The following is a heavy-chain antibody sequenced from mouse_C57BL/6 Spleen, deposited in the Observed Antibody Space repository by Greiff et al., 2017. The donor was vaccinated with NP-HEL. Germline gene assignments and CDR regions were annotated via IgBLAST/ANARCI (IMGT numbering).Heavy chain of an antibody. J-gene: IGHJ3*01. CDR2: IYPRSGNT. D-gene: IGHD3-2*02. V-gene: IGHV1-81*01. CDR3: ASQGPSDSSGPAWFAY. Sequence: QVQLQQSGAELARPGASVKLSCKASGYTFTSYGISWVKQRTGQGLEWIGEIYPRSGNTYYNEKCKGKATLNADKSSSTAYMELRSLTSEDSAVYFCASQGPSDSSGPAWFAYWGQGTLVTVSA. CDR1: GYTFTSYG.